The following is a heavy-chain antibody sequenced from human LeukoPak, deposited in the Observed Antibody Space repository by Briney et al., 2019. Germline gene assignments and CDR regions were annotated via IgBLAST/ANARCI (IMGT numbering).Heavy chain of an antibody. J-gene: IGHJ6*03. V-gene: IGHV1-69*06. CDR3: AREGGSGTIAPYYYYYYYMDV. D-gene: IGHD3-10*01. CDR1: VGTFSSYA. Sequence: ASVKVSCKASVGTFSSYAISWVRQAPGQGLEWMGGIIPIFGTANYAQKFQGRVTITADKSTSTAYMELSSLRSDDTAVYYCAREGGSGTIAPYYYYYYYMDVWGKGTTVTVSS. CDR2: IIPIFGTA.